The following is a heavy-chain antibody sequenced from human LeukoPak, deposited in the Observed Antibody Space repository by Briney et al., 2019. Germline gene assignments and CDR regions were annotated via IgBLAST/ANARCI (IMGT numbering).Heavy chain of an antibody. D-gene: IGHD3-3*01. CDR1: GGSFSGYY. J-gene: IGHJ4*02. CDR3: AREAQVFYDFWSGYQSRYFDY. V-gene: IGHV4-34*01. Sequence: PSETLSLTCDVYGGSFSGYYWSWIRQPPGKGLERIGEINHSGSTNYNPPLKSRVTISVDTSKHQFPLKLSSVTAADAAVYYCAREAQVFYDFWSGYQSRYFDYWGQGTLVSVP. CDR2: INHSGST.